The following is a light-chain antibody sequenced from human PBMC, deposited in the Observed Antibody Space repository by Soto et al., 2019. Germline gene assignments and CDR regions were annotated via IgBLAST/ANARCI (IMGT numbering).Light chain of an antibody. CDR2: DVY. V-gene: IGLV2-14*01. CDR1: SSDVGGYDS. Sequence: QSALTQPASVSGSPGQSITISCTGTSSDVGGYDSVSWYQQHPGKAPKLMIYDVYTRPSGVSNRFSGSKSGNTAPLIISGLQAEDEADYYCSSYTSTNTLVFGGGTKLTVL. CDR3: SSYTSTNTLV. J-gene: IGLJ2*01.